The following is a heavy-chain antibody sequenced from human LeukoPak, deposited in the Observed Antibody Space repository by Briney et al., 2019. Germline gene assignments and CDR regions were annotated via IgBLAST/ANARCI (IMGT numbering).Heavy chain of an antibody. J-gene: IGHJ3*02. CDR1: GYTFTSYY. Sequence: ASVTVSCKASGYTFTSYYMHWVRQAPGQGLEWMGIINPSGGSTSYAQKFQGRVTMTRDMSTSTVYMELSSLRSEDTAVYYCARENRESAFDIWGQGTMVTVSS. CDR2: INPSGGST. V-gene: IGHV1-46*01. D-gene: IGHD3-10*01. CDR3: ARENRESAFDI.